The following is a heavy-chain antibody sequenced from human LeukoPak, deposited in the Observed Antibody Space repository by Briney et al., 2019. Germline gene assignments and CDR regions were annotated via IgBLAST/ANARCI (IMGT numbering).Heavy chain of an antibody. CDR3: AGEMDDILTGYGLDY. Sequence: GGSLRLSCAASGFTFSSYSMNWVRQPPGKGLECVSSISSTGSYIYYADSVKERFTISRDNAKNSLYLQMNSMRAEDTAVYYCAGEMDDILTGYGLDYWGQGTLVTVSS. J-gene: IGHJ4*02. CDR1: GFTFSSYS. CDR2: ISSTGSYI. V-gene: IGHV3-21*01. D-gene: IGHD3-9*01.